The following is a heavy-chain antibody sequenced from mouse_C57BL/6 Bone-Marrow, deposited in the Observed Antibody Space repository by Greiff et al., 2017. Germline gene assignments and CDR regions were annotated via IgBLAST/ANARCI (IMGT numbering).Heavy chain of an antibody. Sequence: EVKLMESGGGLVQPGGSLKLSCAASGFTFSDYGMAWVRQAPRKGPEWVAFISNLAYSIYYADTVTGRFTISRENAKNTLYLEMSSLRSEDTAMXCCARYDYDGYAMDYWGQGTSVTVSS. CDR1: GFTFSDYG. CDR2: ISNLAYSI. D-gene: IGHD2-4*01. CDR3: ARYDYDGYAMDY. V-gene: IGHV5-15*01. J-gene: IGHJ4*01.